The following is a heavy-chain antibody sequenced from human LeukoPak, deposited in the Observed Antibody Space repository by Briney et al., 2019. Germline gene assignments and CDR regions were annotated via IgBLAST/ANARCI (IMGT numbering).Heavy chain of an antibody. CDR3: ARSGIAAASHWFDP. D-gene: IGHD6-13*01. J-gene: IGHJ5*02. V-gene: IGHV3-48*03. CDR2: ISSSGSTI. Sequence: GGSLRLSCAASGFTFSSYEMNWVRQAPGKGLEWVSYISSSGSTIYYVDSVKGRFAISRDNAKNSLYLQMNSLGAEDTAVYYCARSGIAAASHWFDPWGQGTLVTVSS. CDR1: GFTFSSYE.